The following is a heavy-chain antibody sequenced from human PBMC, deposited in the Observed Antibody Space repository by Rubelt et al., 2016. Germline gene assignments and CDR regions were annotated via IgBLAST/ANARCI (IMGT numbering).Heavy chain of an antibody. CDR3: AKATFEGFGATLGFAFDI. CDR1: GFTFSSYS. CDR2: ISSSSSTI. J-gene: IGHJ3*02. D-gene: IGHD3-10*01. V-gene: IGHV3-48*02. Sequence: GSLRLSCAASGFTFSSYSMNWVRQAPGKGLEWVSYISSSSSTIYYADSVKGRFTISRDNAKNSLYLQMNSLRDEDTAVYYCAKATFEGFGATLGFAFDIWGQGTMVTVSS.